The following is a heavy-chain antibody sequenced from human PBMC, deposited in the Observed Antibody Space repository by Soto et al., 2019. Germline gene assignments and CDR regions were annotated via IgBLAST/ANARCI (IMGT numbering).Heavy chain of an antibody. J-gene: IGHJ5*02. D-gene: IGHD1-1*01. CDR3: XSELAALNWFXP. V-gene: IGHV3-48*02. CDR1: GFTFSSYS. Sequence: PGGSLRLSCAASGFTFSSYSMNWVRQAPGKGLEWVSYISSSSSTIYYADSVKGRFTISRDNAKNSLYLQMNSLRDEDTAVYYCXSELAALNWFXPWGQGTLVXVSS. CDR2: ISSSSSTI.